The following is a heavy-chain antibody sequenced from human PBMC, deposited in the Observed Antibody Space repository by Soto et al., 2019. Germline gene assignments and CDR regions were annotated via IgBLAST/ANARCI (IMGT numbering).Heavy chain of an antibody. Sequence: GASVKVSCKVSGYTLTELSMHWVRQAPGKGLEWMGGFDPEDGETIYAQKFQGRVTMTEDTSTDTAYMELSSLRSEDTAVYYCATSFELPPRNYDFWSERPRDYYYGMDVWGQGTTGTVS. J-gene: IGHJ6*02. V-gene: IGHV1-24*01. D-gene: IGHD3-3*01. CDR1: GYTLTELS. CDR2: FDPEDGET. CDR3: ATSFELPPRNYDFWSERPRDYYYGMDV.